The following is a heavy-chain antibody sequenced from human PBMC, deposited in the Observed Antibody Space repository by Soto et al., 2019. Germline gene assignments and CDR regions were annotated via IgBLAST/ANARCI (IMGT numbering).Heavy chain of an antibody. V-gene: IGHV3-53*01. CDR3: ARVPHRFRSSSNYI. CDR2: IYSGGST. J-gene: IGHJ4*02. CDR1: GITVSGNY. D-gene: IGHD6-6*01. Sequence: GESLKISCAASGITVSGNYMAWVRQAPGKGLEWVSLIYSGGSTFYTDSVRGRFIISRDNSKNTLYLQMNSLRAEDTAMYYCARVPHRFRSSSNYIWGQGTLVTVSS.